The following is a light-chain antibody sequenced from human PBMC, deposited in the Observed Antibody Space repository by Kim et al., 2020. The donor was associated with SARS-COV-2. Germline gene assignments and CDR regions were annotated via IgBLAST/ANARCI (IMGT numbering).Light chain of an antibody. CDR2: DAS. CDR3: QQYGTSPWT. J-gene: IGKJ1*01. V-gene: IGKV3-20*01. CDR1: QSVRGSY. Sequence: EIVLTQSPGTLSLSPGERATLSCRASQSVRGSYLGWYQQKPGQAPRLLIYDASRRVTGIPDRFSGSGSGTDFTLTISRLEPEDFAVYYCQQYGTSPWTFGQGTKLEI.